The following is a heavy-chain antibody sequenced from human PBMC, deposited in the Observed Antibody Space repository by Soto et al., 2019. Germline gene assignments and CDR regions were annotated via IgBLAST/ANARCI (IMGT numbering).Heavy chain of an antibody. CDR2: INGYNGNT. V-gene: IGHV1-18*01. CDR1: GYTFSTYG. CDR3: ARVVHVPYDYYGMDA. J-gene: IGHJ6*02. Sequence: QVQLVQSGAEVKKPGASVKVSCKASGYTFSTYGISWVRQAPGQGLEWMGWINGYNGNTNYAPKLQGRITMTTDTSTCTAYMELRSLSSDDAAVYYCARVVHVPYDYYGMDAWGQGPTVTVSS. D-gene: IGHD2-21*01.